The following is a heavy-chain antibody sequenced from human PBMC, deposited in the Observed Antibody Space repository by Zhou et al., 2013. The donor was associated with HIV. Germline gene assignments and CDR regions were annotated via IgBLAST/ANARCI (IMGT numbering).Heavy chain of an antibody. J-gene: IGHJ4*02. CDR3: ARSPIWGSYRYVDY. V-gene: IGHV1-2*02. Sequence: QVQLVQSGAEVKKPGASVKVSCKTSGDTFIGYYIHWVRQAPGQGLEWMGLINPNSGGTDFAPKFQGRVTMTRDTSISTAYMELSRLRSDDTAMYYCARSPIWGSYRYVDYWGQGTLVTVSS. CDR1: GDTFIGYY. D-gene: IGHD3-16*02. CDR2: INPNSGGT.